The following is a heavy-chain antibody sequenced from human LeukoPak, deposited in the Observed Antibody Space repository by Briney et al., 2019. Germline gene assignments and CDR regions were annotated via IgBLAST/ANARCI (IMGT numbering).Heavy chain of an antibody. CDR3: ARVYGDQFSNWFDP. J-gene: IGHJ5*02. CDR2: IYYSGST. Sequence: PSETLSLTCTASGGSISSGGYYWSWIRQHPGKSLERIGYIYYSGSTYYNPSLKSRVTISVDTSKNQFSLKLSSVTAADTAVYYCARVYGDQFSNWFDPWGQGTLVTVSS. V-gene: IGHV4-31*03. D-gene: IGHD4-17*01. CDR1: GGSISSGGYY.